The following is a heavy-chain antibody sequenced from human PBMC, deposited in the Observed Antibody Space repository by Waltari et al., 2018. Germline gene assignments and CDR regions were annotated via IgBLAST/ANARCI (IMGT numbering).Heavy chain of an antibody. Sequence: ELQLVESGGDLAQPGGSLRLSCAASGCSFPTYTMNWVRQAPGKGLGWVSYIDGSGSTKCYGEAVKGRFTISRDDAKNSLYLQMDSLRVEGTAIYYCAREDYYGSGSVDYWGQGTLVTVSS. V-gene: IGHV3-48*04. CDR1: GCSFPTYT. CDR2: IDGSGSTK. D-gene: IGHD3-10*01. CDR3: AREDYYGSGSVDY. J-gene: IGHJ4*02.